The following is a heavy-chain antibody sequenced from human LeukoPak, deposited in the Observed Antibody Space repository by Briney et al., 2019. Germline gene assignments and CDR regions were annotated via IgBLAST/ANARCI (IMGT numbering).Heavy chain of an antibody. J-gene: IGHJ5*02. V-gene: IGHV3-74*01. D-gene: IGHD1-1*01. CDR3: ARDLGCNSAS. CDR2: INHDGSST. CDR1: GFTFTNYW. Sequence: GGSLRFSCAASGFTFTNYWMHWVRQVPGKGLVWVSHINHDGSSTNYADSVKGRFTISRDNAKNTLYLQMNSLTAEDTAVYYCARDLGCNSASWGQGTLVTVSS.